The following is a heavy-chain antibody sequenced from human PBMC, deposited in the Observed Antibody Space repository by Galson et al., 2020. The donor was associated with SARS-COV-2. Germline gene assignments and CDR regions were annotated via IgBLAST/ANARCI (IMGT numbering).Heavy chain of an antibody. Sequence: GGSLRLSCAASGFTFSGYSLHWLRQAPGKGLEWLSMITNDGNIRKYLGSVKGRFTISRDNSKNTLYLQMDALRTDDTAIYFCARGDGPGHFLIDYCGRGTQVTVSS. J-gene: IGHJ4*02. CDR2: ITNDGNIR. CDR3: ARGDGPGHFLIDY. V-gene: IGHV3-30-3*01. CDR1: GFTFSGYS. D-gene: IGHD2-8*01.